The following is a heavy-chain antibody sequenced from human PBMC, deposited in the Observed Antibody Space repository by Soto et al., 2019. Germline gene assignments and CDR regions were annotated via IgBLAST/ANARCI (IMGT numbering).Heavy chain of an antibody. CDR1: GFTFSNAW. J-gene: IGHJ4*02. Sequence: GGSLRLSCAASGFTFSNAWMSWVRQAPGKGLEWVGRIKSKTDGGTTDYAAPVKGRFTISRDDSKNTLYLQMNSLKTVDTAVYYCTSDRGVGRDIVVVVATNDFWGQGTLVTVSS. V-gene: IGHV3-15*01. CDR2: IKSKTDGGTT. CDR3: TSDRGVGRDIVVVVATNDF. D-gene: IGHD2-15*01.